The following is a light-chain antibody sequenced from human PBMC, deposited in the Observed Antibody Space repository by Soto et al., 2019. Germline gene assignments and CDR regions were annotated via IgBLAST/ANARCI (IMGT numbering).Light chain of an antibody. Sequence: QSALTQPASVSGSPGQSITISCTGTSSDVGNYKYVSWYQQHPGKATKLMIYEVSNRPSGVSNRFSGSKSGNTASLTISGLQAEDETDYYCFSYTSSGTYVFGTGTTVTVL. CDR1: SSDVGNYKY. CDR3: FSYTSSGTYV. J-gene: IGLJ1*01. CDR2: EVS. V-gene: IGLV2-14*01.